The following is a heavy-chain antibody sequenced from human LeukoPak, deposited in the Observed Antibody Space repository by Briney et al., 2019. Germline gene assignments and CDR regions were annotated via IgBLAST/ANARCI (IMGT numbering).Heavy chain of an antibody. CDR1: GYSISSGYY. V-gene: IGHV4-38-2*02. CDR3: ARDRETQLLLSFDY. J-gene: IGHJ4*02. CDR2: IYHSGST. Sequence: SETLSLTCTVSGYSISSGYYWGWIRQPPGNGLEWIGSIYHSGSTYYNPSLKSRVTISVDTSKNQFSLKLSSVTAADTAVYYCARDRETQLLLSFDYWGQGTLVTVSS. D-gene: IGHD2-2*01.